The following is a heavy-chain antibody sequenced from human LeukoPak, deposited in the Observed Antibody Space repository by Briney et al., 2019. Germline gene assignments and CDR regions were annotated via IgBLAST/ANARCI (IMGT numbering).Heavy chain of an antibody. Sequence: PGGSLRLSCAASGFTSSSYEMNWVRQAPGKGLEWVSYISSSGSTTYYADSVKGRFTISRDIAKNSLYLQMNSLRAEDTAVYYCARDPAVAGDYLEYWGQGTLVTVSS. D-gene: IGHD6-19*01. J-gene: IGHJ4*02. V-gene: IGHV3-48*03. CDR1: GFTSSSYE. CDR3: ARDPAVAGDYLEY. CDR2: ISSSGSTT.